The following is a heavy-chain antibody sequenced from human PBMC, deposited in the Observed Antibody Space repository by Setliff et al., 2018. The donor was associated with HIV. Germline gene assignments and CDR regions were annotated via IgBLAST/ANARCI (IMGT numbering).Heavy chain of an antibody. CDR1: GGSISSGGYY. CDR3: ARCRLNGGFNL. Sequence: SETLSLTCTVSGGSISSGGYYWSWIRQHPGKGLEWIGYIYYSGSTYYNPSLKSRVTISADTSKNQFSLKLSSVTAADTAVYYCARCRLNGGFNLWGQGTLVTVSS. D-gene: IGHD7-27*01. J-gene: IGHJ5*02. V-gene: IGHV4-31*03. CDR2: IYYSGST.